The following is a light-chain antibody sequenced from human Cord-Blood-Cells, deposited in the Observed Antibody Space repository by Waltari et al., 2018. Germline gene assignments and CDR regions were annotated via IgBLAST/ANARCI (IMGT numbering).Light chain of an antibody. CDR2: SAS. CDR3: QQYNNWPRT. V-gene: IGKV3-15*01. CDR1: QSVSSH. Sequence: EIVMPQSPATLSVSPGERATLPCRASQSVSSHIAWYQQKPGKAPGLLIYSASTRATCIPARFSGSGSETEFTLTISSLQSEDFAVYYCQQYNNWPRTFGQVTKVEIK. J-gene: IGKJ1*01.